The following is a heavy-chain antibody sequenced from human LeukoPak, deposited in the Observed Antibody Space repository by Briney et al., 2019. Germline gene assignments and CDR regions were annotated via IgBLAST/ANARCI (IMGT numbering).Heavy chain of an antibody. CDR3: AREGVGTSRWHGRGGLDY. V-gene: IGHV3-74*01. J-gene: IGHJ4*02. CDR2: INSDGSST. Sequence: PGGSLRLSCAASGLSFSIYWMHWVRQAPGEGLVWVSRINSDGSSTTYADSVKGRFSISRDNAKNTVYLQMNSLRPEDAAVYYCAREGVGTSRWHGRGGLDYWGQGTLVTVSS. D-gene: IGHD1-7*01. CDR1: GLSFSIYW.